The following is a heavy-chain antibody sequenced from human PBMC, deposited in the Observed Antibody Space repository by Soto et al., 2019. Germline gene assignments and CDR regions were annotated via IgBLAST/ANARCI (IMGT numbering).Heavy chain of an antibody. D-gene: IGHD3-10*01. CDR2: IWYDGSNK. Sequence: GGSQRLSSTASGFNFSSYGMHWVRQAPGKGLEWVAVIWYDGSNKYYADSVKGRFTISRDNSKNTLYLQMNSLRAEDTAVYYCARDRAKGLWFGELFSYAFDIWGQGTMVTVSS. CDR3: ARDRAKGLWFGELFSYAFDI. CDR1: GFNFSSYG. V-gene: IGHV3-33*01. J-gene: IGHJ3*02.